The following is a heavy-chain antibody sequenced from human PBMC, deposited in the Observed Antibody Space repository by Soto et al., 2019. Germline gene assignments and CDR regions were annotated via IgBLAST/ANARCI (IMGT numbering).Heavy chain of an antibody. CDR2: INWNSGSI. CDR1: GFTFDDYA. D-gene: IGHD6-13*01. V-gene: IGHV3-9*01. CDR3: VKDESINWYSGHFRH. J-gene: IGHJ1*01. Sequence: GGSLRLSCAASGFTFDDYAMHWVRQVPGKGLEWVSGINWNSGSIGYGDSVKGRFAISRDNAKDSLHLQMNSLSAEDTAFYYCVKDESINWYSGHFRHWGQGXLVTVYS.